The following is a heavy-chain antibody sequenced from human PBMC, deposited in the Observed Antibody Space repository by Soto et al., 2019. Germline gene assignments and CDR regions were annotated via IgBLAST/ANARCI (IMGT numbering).Heavy chain of an antibody. J-gene: IGHJ6*04. CDR2: INYRGIT. V-gene: IGHV4-34*01. CDR3: ARAPMDDYGNYYDGMDV. CDR1: GGSFRGYS. Sequence: QVQLQQWGAGLLKPSETLSLTCGVSGGSFRGYSWNWIRQSPEKGLEWIGEINYRGITSYNPSLRSRVTSSLDTSTKRFSRTLTTVTAADTAIYYCARAPMDDYGNYYDGMDVWGEGTTITVSA. D-gene: IGHD4-17*01.